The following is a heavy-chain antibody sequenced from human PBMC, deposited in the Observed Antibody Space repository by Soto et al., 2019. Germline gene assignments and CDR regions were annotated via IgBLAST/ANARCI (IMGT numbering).Heavy chain of an antibody. CDR2: IYSGGST. D-gene: IGHD5-18*01. CDR1: GFTVSSNY. CDR3: ASHVDTAMVNAFDI. Sequence: GGSLRLSWAASGFTVSSNYMSWVRQAPGKGLEWVSVIYSGGSTYYADSVKGRFTISRHNSKNTLYLQMNSLRAEDTAVYYCASHVDTAMVNAFDIWGQGTMVTVSS. V-gene: IGHV3-53*04. J-gene: IGHJ3*02.